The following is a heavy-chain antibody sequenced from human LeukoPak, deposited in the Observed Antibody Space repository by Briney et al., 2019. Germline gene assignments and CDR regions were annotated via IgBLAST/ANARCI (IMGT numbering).Heavy chain of an antibody. Sequence: ASVKVSCKASGYTFTSYGISWVRQTPGQGLEWMGWISAYSGNTNYAQKLQGRVTMTTDTSTSTAYMELRSLRSDDRAVYYCARGVYYGSGNHWFDRWGQGTLVTVSS. CDR2: ISAYSGNT. D-gene: IGHD3-10*01. CDR3: ARGVYYGSGNHWFDR. J-gene: IGHJ5*02. V-gene: IGHV1-18*01. CDR1: GYTFTSYG.